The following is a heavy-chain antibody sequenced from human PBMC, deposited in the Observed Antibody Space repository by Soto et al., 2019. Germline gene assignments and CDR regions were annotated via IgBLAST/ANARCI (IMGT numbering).Heavy chain of an antibody. D-gene: IGHD3-10*01. CDR2: ISGSGGST. Sequence: PGGSLRLSCAASGFTFSSYAMSWARQAPGKGLEWVSAISGSGGSTYYADSVKGRFTISRDNSKNTLYLQMNSLRAEDTAVYYCAKENYGSGSYYNPPNYWGQGTLVTVSS. V-gene: IGHV3-23*01. CDR3: AKENYGSGSYYNPPNY. CDR1: GFTFSSYA. J-gene: IGHJ4*02.